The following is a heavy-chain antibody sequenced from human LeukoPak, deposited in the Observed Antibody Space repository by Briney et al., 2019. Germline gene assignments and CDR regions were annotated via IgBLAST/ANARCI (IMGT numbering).Heavy chain of an antibody. J-gene: IGHJ3*02. CDR2: IYYSGST. D-gene: IGHD3-9*01. CDR3: ARGQDYDILTGYYLGIAFDI. CDR1: GFTVSSNY. V-gene: IGHV4-30-4*08. Sequence: LRLSCAASGFTVSSNYMSWIRQPPGKGLEWIGYIYYSGSTYYNPSLKSRVTISVDTSKNQFSLKLSSVTAADTAVYYCARGQDYDILTGYYLGIAFDIWGQGTMVTVSS.